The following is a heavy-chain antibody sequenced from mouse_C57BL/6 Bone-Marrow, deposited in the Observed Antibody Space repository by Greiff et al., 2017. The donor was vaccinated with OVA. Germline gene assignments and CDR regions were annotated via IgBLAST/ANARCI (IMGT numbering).Heavy chain of an antibody. CDR2: IYWDDDK. CDR1: GFSLNTSNMG. D-gene: IGHD1-1*01. J-gene: IGHJ4*01. CDR3: ARRGGYGIRGYYAMYY. Sequence: QVTLKESGPGILQSSQTLSLTCSFSGFSLNTSNMGVSWIRQPSGKGLEWLAHIYWDDDKRYNPSLKSRLTISKHTSRNQVFLKITSVDTADTAPYSCARRGGYGIRGYYAMYYWGQEDSDTVSS. V-gene: IGHV8-12*01.